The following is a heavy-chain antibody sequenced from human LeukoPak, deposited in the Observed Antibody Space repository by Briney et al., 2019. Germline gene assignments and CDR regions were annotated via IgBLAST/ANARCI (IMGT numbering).Heavy chain of an antibody. Sequence: PGGSPRLSCAASGFTFSSYGMHWVRQAPGKGLEWVAVISYDGSNKYYADSVKGRFTISRDNSKNTLYLQMNSLRAEDTAVYYCAKEYCSGGSCYLDYWGQGTLVTVSS. CDR3: AKEYCSGGSCYLDY. CDR2: ISYDGSNK. V-gene: IGHV3-30*18. CDR1: GFTFSSYG. J-gene: IGHJ4*02. D-gene: IGHD2-15*01.